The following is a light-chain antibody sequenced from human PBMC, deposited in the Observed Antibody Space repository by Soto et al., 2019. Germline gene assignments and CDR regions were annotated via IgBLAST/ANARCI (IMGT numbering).Light chain of an antibody. V-gene: IGLV2-11*01. CDR3: CSYAGSYTFVV. CDR2: DVS. CDR1: SSDVGGYNY. Sequence: QSVLTQPRSVSGSPGQSVTISCNGTSSDVGGYNYVSWYQQHPGKAPKLMIYDVSKRPSGVPDSFSGSKSGNTASLTISGLQAEDEADYYCCSYAGSYTFVVFGGGTKVTVL. J-gene: IGLJ2*01.